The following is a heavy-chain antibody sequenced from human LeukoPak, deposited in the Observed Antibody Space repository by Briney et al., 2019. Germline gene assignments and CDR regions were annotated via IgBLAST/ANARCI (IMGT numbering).Heavy chain of an antibody. V-gene: IGHV1-46*01. Sequence: GASVKVSFKASGYSFTSNYIHWVRQAPGQGLEWMEMIYPRDGSTSYAQRFQDRVTVTRDTSTSTVHMELSGLRSEDTAVYYCARRVTIFASGGYYFDYWGQGTLVTVSS. D-gene: IGHD3-9*01. CDR1: GYSFTSNY. CDR3: ARRVTIFASGGYYFDY. CDR2: IYPRDGST. J-gene: IGHJ4*02.